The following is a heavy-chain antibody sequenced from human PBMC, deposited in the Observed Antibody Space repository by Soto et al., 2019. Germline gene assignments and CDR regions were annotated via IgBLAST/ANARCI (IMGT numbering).Heavy chain of an antibody. CDR2: IIPILGIA. V-gene: IGHV1-69*02. CDR3: ATYGQHLMDS. D-gene: IGHD4-17*01. Sequence: ASVKVSCKASGGTFSSYTIIWVRQAPGQGLEWMGRIIPILGIANYAQKFQGRVTITADNSKNTVNLQMNSLGAEDTAVYYCATYGQHLMDSWGQGTLVTVSS. CDR1: GGTFSSYT. J-gene: IGHJ4*02.